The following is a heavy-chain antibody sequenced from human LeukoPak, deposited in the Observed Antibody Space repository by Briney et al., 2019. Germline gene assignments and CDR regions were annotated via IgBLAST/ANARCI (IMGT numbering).Heavy chain of an antibody. D-gene: IGHD6-19*01. CDR1: GYTFTGYY. CDR2: INPNSGGT. J-gene: IGHJ6*03. Sequence: ASVKVSCKASGYTFTGYYMRWVRQAPGQGLEWMGWINPNSGGTNYAQRFQGRVSMTRDTSISTAYMELSRLTSDDTAVYYCARDPYTSSSVFYYYYYMDVWGKGTTVTVSS. V-gene: IGHV1-2*02. CDR3: ARDPYTSSSVFYYYYYMDV.